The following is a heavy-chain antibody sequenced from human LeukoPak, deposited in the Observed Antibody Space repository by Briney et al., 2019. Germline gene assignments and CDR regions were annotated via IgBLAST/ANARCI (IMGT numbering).Heavy chain of an antibody. Sequence: SQTLSLTCAISGDSVSSNSAAWNWIRQSPSRGLEWLGRTHYRSKWSNDYAVSVKGRITINPDTSKNQFSLQLNYVTPEDTAIYYCARLVSGIGGVWNNRYFDYWGQGTPVTVSS. J-gene: IGHJ4*02. CDR3: ARLVSGIGGVWNNRYFDY. CDR2: THYRSKWSN. D-gene: IGHD2-8*02. V-gene: IGHV6-1*01. CDR1: GDSVSSNSAA.